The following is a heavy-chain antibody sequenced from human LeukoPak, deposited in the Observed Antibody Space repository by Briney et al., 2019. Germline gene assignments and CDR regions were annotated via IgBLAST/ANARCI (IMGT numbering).Heavy chain of an antibody. J-gene: IGHJ6*03. V-gene: IGHV3-15*01. CDR3: TTHRYYYYYMDV. CDR2: IKSKTDGGTT. Sequence: GGSLRLSCAASGFTFSNAWMSWVRRAPGKGLEWVGRIKSKTDGGTTDYAAPVKGRFTISKDDSKNTLYLQMNSLKTEDTAVYYCTTHRYYYYYMDVWGKGTTVTVSS. CDR1: GFTFSNAW.